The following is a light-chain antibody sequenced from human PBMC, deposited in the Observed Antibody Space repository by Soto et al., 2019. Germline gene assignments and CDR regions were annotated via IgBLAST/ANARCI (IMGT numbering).Light chain of an antibody. CDR1: QCVRSL. CDR2: DAI. J-gene: IGKJ2*01. CDR3: QQYKHFYT. Sequence: IQMTQSPSTQSAYLGDRVTITCRASQCVRSLLAWYQQRPSEAAKLLIYDAIDLESWVPSRFSGSGSGTEFALTISNLQPEDFRTYYCQQYKHFYTFGQGTKVDIE. V-gene: IGKV1-5*01.